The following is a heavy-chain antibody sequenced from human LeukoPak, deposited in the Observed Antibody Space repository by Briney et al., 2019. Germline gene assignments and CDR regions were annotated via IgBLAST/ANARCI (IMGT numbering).Heavy chain of an antibody. V-gene: IGHV1-18*01. CDR3: ARERSVGYSSSWYKYYYYMDV. CDR2: ISAYNGNP. D-gene: IGHD6-13*01. J-gene: IGHJ6*03. Sequence: ASVKVSCKASGYTFTSFGISWVRQAPGQGPEWMGWISAYNGNPHYAQKLHSRVPMPTDTATSTAYMALRRLRSDDTAVYCCARERSVGYSSSWYKYYYYMDVWGKGTTVTISS. CDR1: GYTFTSFG.